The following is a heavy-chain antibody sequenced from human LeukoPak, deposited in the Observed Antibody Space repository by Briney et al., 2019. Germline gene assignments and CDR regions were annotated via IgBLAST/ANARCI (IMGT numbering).Heavy chain of an antibody. J-gene: IGHJ4*02. CDR2: IKQDGSEK. CDR1: GFTFDDYG. Sequence: GGSLRLSCAASGFTFDDYGMSWVRQAPGKGLEWVANIKQDGSEKYYVDSVKGRFTISRDNAKNSLYLQMNSLRAEDTAVYYCARVRGVVIATCFDYWGQGTLVTVSS. V-gene: IGHV3-7*01. CDR3: ARVRGVVIATCFDY. D-gene: IGHD2-21*01.